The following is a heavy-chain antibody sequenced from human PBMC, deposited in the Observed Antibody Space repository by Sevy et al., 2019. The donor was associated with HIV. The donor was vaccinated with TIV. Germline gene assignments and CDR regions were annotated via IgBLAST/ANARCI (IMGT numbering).Heavy chain of an antibody. V-gene: IGHV3-30*04. D-gene: IGHD2-15*01. CDR2: ISFDGSNK. Sequence: GGSLRLSCAASGFTFSSYAMHWVRQAPGKGLEWVAVISFDGSNKYYADSVKGRFTISRDNSKNTLYLEMNSLRTEDTVVYYCAGDQGAVVIVAATLFEYWGQGTLVTVSS. CDR3: AGDQGAVVIVAATLFEY. J-gene: IGHJ4*02. CDR1: GFTFSSYA.